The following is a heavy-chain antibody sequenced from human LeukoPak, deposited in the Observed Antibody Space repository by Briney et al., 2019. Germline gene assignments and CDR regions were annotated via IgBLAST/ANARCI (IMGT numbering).Heavy chain of an antibody. V-gene: IGHV3-30-3*01. CDR1: GFTFSSYA. CDR2: ISYDGSNK. CDR3: AREGGIVVVPAAWGYYYYGMDV. J-gene: IGHJ6*02. D-gene: IGHD2-2*01. Sequence: AGGSLRLSCAASGFTFSSYAMHWVRQAPGKGLEWMAVISYDGSNKYYADSVKGRFTISRDNSKNTLYLQMSSLRAEDTAVYYCAREGGIVVVPAAWGYYYYGMDVWGQGTTVTVSS.